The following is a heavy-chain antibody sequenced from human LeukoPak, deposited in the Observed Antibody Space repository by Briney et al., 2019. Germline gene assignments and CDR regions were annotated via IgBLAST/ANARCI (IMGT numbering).Heavy chain of an antibody. Sequence: SETLSLTCAVHGGSFSGYYWSWIRQPPGKGLEWIGEINHSGSTNYNPSLKSRVTISVDTSKNQFSLKLSSVTAADTAVYYCARGRSGSYYAYYFDYWGQGTLVTVSS. CDR1: GGSFSGYY. V-gene: IGHV4-34*01. CDR2: INHSGST. J-gene: IGHJ4*02. CDR3: ARGRSGSYYAYYFDY. D-gene: IGHD1-26*01.